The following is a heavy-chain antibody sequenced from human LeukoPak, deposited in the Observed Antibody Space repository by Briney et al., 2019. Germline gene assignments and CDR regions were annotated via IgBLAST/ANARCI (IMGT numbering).Heavy chain of an antibody. V-gene: IGHV4-61*05. D-gene: IGHD3-10*01. J-gene: IGHJ4*02. CDR2: IYYSGST. Sequence: PSETLSLTCTVSGGSISSTNYCWGWVRQPPGKGLEWVGYIYYSGSTDYNPSLKSRVTISVDTSKNQFSLKLSSVTAADTAVYFCARTYHYGSGSYFLFDFWGQGTLVTVSS. CDR1: GGSISSTNYC. CDR3: ARTYHYGSGSYFLFDF.